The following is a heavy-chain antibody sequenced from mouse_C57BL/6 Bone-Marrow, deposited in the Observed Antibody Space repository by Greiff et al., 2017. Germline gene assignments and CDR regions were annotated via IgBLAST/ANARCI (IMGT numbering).Heavy chain of an antibody. J-gene: IGHJ1*03. CDR1: GFTFTDSS. D-gene: IGHD2-2*01. CDR2: VYPSNGGT. CDR3: AREDRWLPFWYFDV. V-gene: IGHV1-36*01. Sequence: EVQLVESGPVLVKPGPSVKISCKASGFTFTDSSMHWVKQSHGKSLEWIGFVYPSNGGTSSNQKFKGKATLTVDTSSSTAYMELNSLTSEDSAVYYCAREDRWLPFWYFDVWGTGTTVTVSS.